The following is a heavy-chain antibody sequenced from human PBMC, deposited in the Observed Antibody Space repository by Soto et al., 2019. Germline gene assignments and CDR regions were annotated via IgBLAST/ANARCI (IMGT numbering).Heavy chain of an antibody. D-gene: IGHD3-10*01. J-gene: IGHJ4*02. CDR3: ARDLGYYGSGSYYHDY. CDR1: GFTFSSYW. Sequence: EVQLVESGGGLVQPGGTLRLSCAASGFTFSSYWMSWHRQAPGQGLEWVANLKQDGSEKYYVDSVKGRFTISSDNANSSSYLQMNSLRSEDTAVYYCARDLGYYGSGSYYHDYGGKRTLVTVAS. CDR2: LKQDGSEK. V-gene: IGHV3-7*01.